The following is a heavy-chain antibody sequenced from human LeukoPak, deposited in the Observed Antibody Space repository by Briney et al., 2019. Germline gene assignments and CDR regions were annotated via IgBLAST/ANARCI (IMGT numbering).Heavy chain of an antibody. CDR2: IHDTRGT. CDR3: ARTTEAHSWRTRYYDYYMDV. V-gene: IGHV4-59*01. Sequence: PSETLSLTCTVYGGSISSYYWSWIRQPPGKGLEWIGYIHDTRGTNYNPSLKSRVTISVDTSKNQFSLKLSSVTAADTGVYYCARTTEAHSWRTRYYDYYMDVWGKGNTVTVSS. D-gene: IGHD6-13*01. J-gene: IGHJ6*03. CDR1: GGSISSYY.